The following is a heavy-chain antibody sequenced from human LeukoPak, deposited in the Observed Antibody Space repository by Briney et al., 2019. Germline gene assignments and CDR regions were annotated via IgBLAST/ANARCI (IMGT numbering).Heavy chain of an antibody. CDR1: GGSISSYY. CDR2: IYYSGST. J-gene: IGHJ2*01. Sequence: SETLSLTCTVSGGSISSYYWSWIRQPPGKGLEWIGYIYYSGSTNYNPSLKSRVTISVDTSKNQFSLKLSSVTAADTAVYYCARGSRQWLQLYWYFDLWGRGTLVTVSS. CDR3: ARGSRQWLQLYWYFDL. D-gene: IGHD5-24*01. V-gene: IGHV4-59*01.